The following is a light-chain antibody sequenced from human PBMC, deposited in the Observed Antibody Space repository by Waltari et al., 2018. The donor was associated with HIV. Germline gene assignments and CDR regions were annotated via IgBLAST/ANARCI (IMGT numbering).Light chain of an antibody. CDR2: RNN. J-gene: IGLJ3*02. CDR1: NNNVGFQG. CDR3: SAWDNSLSIWV. Sequence: QAGLTQPPSVSKGLRQTATLTCIGDNNNVGFQGASWLQQCLGHPPKLLSYRNNYRPSGISERFSATRSGNTASLTISGLQPEDEADYYCSAWDNSLSIWVFGGGTSLTVL. V-gene: IGLV10-54*01.